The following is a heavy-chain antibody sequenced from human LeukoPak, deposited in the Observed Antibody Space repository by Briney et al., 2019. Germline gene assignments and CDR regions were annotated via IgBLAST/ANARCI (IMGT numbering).Heavy chain of an antibody. J-gene: IGHJ4*02. Sequence: SETLSLTCAVSGYSISSDYFWGWIRQPPGKGLEWIGSIYRSGSTYYNPSLKSRVTMSIHTSKNQFSPKLSSVTAADTAVYYCARLIVDRPYYFDYWGQGTLVTVSS. CDR1: GYSISSDYF. CDR3: ARLIVDRPYYFDY. CDR2: IYRSGST. D-gene: IGHD1-26*01. V-gene: IGHV4-38-2*01.